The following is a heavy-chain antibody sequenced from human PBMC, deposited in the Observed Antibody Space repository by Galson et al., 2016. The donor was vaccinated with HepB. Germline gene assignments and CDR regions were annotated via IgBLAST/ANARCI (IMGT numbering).Heavy chain of an antibody. V-gene: IGHV6-1*01. CDR1: GDSVSSNSAG. CDR3: ARSYLLGRGFGW. CDR2: TYYRSNWRN. D-gene: IGHD7-27*01. Sequence: CAISGDSVSSNSAGWNWIRQSPSRGLEWLGRTYYRSNWRNDYADSVKSRITIKPDTSKNHFSLRLNSVTPEDTAVYYCARSYLLGRGFGWWGQGTLVTVSS. J-gene: IGHJ4*02.